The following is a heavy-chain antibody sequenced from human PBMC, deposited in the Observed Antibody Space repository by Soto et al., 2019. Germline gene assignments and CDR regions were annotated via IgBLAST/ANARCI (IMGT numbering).Heavy chain of an antibody. J-gene: IGHJ4*02. CDR2: ILGGSGKT. V-gene: IGHV3-23*01. CDR1: GFTFSSYA. CDR3: VKGGPIGVSGDDY. Sequence: EVQLLESGGGLVQPGGSLRLSCAASGFTFSSYAMTWVRQAPGKGLEWVALILGGSGKTYYADSVKGRFTISRDNSKNTLYLQMNSRRAEDSALYYCVKGGPIGVSGDDYWGQGTLVTVSS. D-gene: IGHD6-19*01.